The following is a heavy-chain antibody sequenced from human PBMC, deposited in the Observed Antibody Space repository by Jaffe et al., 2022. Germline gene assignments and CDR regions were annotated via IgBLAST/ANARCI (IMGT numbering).Heavy chain of an antibody. D-gene: IGHD2-15*01. Sequence: EVQLVESGGGLVQPGGSLRLSCAASGFTFSSYSMNWVRQAPGKGLEWVSYISSSSSTIYYADSVKGRFTISRDNAKNSLYLQMNSLRAEDTAVYYCARLGYCSGGSCLAWGQGTLVTVSS. CDR1: GFTFSSYS. CDR2: ISSSSSTI. CDR3: ARLGYCSGGSCLA. V-gene: IGHV3-48*01. J-gene: IGHJ5*02.